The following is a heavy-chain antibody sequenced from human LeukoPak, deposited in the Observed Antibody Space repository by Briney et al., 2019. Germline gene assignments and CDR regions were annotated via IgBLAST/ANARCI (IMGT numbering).Heavy chain of an antibody. V-gene: IGHV3-21*01. D-gene: IGHD2-2*01. CDR3: ARDASTRCYLCEVDY. Sequence: GSLRLSCAASGFTFSDYSMNWVRQAPGKGLEWVSSINVGSNYIYYGDSVKGRFTISRVNAQNSLYLQMRSLRAQGPAVYYCARDASTRCYLCEVDYWGQGTLVTVSS. CDR1: GFTFSDYS. CDR2: INVGSNYI. J-gene: IGHJ4*02.